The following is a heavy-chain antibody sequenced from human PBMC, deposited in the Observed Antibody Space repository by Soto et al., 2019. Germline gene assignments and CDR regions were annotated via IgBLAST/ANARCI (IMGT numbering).Heavy chain of an antibody. D-gene: IGHD1-1*01. Sequence: SEPLSLTCTVSGGSISSSSYYWGWIRQPPGKGLEWIGSIYSSGSTCYNPSLKSRVTISVDTSKNQFSLKLSSVTAADTAVYYCFRNVAEPTGFYPWAQGTQLPVSA. CDR1: GGSISSSSYY. V-gene: IGHV4-39*01. CDR2: IYSSGST. CDR3: FRNVAEPTGFYP. J-gene: IGHJ5*02.